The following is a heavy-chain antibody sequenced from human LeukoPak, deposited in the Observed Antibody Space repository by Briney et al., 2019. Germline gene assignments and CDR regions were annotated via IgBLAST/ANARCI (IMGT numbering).Heavy chain of an antibody. CDR3: VIVRGYFDSSGTDY. CDR2: ITSTGGNT. V-gene: IGHV3-64D*06. CDR1: GFTFSSYN. J-gene: IGHJ4*02. Sequence: GGSLRLSRSASGFTFSSYNVHWVRQAPGKGLEFVSAITSTGGNTYYADSVTGRFTLSRDNSKNTLYLQMSSLRAEDTAVYYCVIVRGYFDSSGTDYWGQGTLVTVSS. D-gene: IGHD3-9*01.